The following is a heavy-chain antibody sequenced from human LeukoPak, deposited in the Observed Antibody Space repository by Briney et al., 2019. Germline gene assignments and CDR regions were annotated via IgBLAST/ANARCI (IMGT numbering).Heavy chain of an antibody. J-gene: IGHJ4*02. Sequence: PGGSLRLSCAVSGFTVSSNYMSWVRQAPGEGLEWVSVIYTGGSTYYADSVKGRFTISRDNSKNTLYLQMDSLRAEDTAVYYCARDPLSHNSNWRPYYFDCWGQGTLVTVSS. CDR1: GFTVSSNY. CDR3: ARDPLSHNSNWRPYYFDC. D-gene: IGHD4-11*01. CDR2: IYTGGST. V-gene: IGHV3-66*01.